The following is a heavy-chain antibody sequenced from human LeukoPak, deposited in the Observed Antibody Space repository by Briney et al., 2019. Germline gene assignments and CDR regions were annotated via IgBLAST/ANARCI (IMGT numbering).Heavy chain of an antibody. J-gene: IGHJ4*02. V-gene: IGHV1-69*05. D-gene: IGHD6-13*01. CDR3: ASSDSSSWYVTFDY. CDR2: IIPIFGTA. CDR1: GGTFSSYA. Sequence: SVKVSCKASGGTFSSYAISGVRQAPGQGREWMGRIIPIFGTANYAQKFQGRVTITTDESTSTAYMELSSLRSEDTAVYYCASSDSSSWYVTFDYWGQGTLVTVSS.